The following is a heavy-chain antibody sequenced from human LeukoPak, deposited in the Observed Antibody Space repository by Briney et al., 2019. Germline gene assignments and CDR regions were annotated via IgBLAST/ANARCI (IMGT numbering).Heavy chain of an antibody. CDR3: ARDSYYYYMDV. V-gene: IGHV4-34*01. CDR1: GGSFSGYY. CDR2: INHSGST. Sequence: SETLSLTCAVYGGSFSGYYWSWIRQPPGKGLEWIGEINHSGSTNYNPSLKSRVTISVDTSKNQFSLKPSSVTAADTAVYYCARDSYYYYMDVWGKGTTVTVSS. J-gene: IGHJ6*03.